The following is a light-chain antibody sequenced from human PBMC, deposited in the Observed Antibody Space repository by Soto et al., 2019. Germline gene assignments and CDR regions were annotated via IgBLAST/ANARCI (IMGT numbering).Light chain of an antibody. Sequence: DIVLTQSPGTLSLSPGERATLSCGASQSINSRSLAWYQQKPGQAPRLLIYDASSRATGIPDRFSASGSGTDFTLTISSLEPEDFAVYYCQQYVASPYTFGQETKVDIK. V-gene: IGKV3-20*01. CDR3: QQYVASPYT. CDR1: QSINSRS. J-gene: IGKJ2*01. CDR2: DAS.